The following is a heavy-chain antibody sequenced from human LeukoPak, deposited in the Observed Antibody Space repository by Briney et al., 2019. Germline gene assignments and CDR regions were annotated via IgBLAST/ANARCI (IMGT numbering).Heavy chain of an antibody. V-gene: IGHV3-9*01. CDR1: GFTFDDYA. CDR3: AKGEAEYFQH. CDR2: ISWNSGSI. J-gene: IGHJ1*01. Sequence: GGSLRLSCAASGFTFDDYAMPWVRQAPGKGLEWVSGISWNSGSIGYADSVKGRFTISRDNAKNSLYLQMNSLRAEDTALYYCAKGEAEYFQHWGQGTLVTVSS.